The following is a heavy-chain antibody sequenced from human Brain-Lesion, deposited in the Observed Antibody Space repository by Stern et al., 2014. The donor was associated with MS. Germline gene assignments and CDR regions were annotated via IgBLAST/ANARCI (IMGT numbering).Heavy chain of an antibody. CDR2: VYFCGQT. Sequence: QLQLQESGSGLVKPSQTLSLTCTVSGDSISSGGFSWSWIRPPPGKGLEWIAYVYFCGQTLYGPSLKSRVTISVDRSKNQFSLKLTSVTAADTAVYYCARGDYNILTGFYGENNWFDPWGQGSLVTVSS. CDR1: GDSISSGGFS. V-gene: IGHV4-30-2*01. D-gene: IGHD3-9*01. J-gene: IGHJ5*02. CDR3: ARGDYNILTGFYGENNWFDP.